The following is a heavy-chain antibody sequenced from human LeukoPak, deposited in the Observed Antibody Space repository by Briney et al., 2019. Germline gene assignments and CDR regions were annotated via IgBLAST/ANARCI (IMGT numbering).Heavy chain of an antibody. CDR1: GFTFSSYS. CDR3: ARDLNDAFDY. V-gene: IGHV3-21*01. Sequence: GGSLRLSCAASGFTFSSYSMNWVRQAPGKGLEWVSSISSSSSYIYYADSVKGRFTISRDNAKKSLYLQMNSLRAEDTAVYYCARDLNDAFDYWGQGTLVTVSS. J-gene: IGHJ4*02. CDR2: ISSSSSYI. D-gene: IGHD1-1*01.